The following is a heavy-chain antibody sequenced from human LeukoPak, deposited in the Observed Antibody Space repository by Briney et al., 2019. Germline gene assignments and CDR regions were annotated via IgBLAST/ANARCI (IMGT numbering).Heavy chain of an antibody. Sequence: ASVKVSCKASGYSFTTYYIHWVRQAPGQGLEWMGVINPSGGSTSFAQKFQARLTMTRDTSTSTVYMELSCLSSEDTAVYYCAREIVVVPSAMGFDPWGQGTLVTVSS. CDR2: INPSGGST. J-gene: IGHJ5*02. V-gene: IGHV1-46*01. CDR1: GYSFTTYY. D-gene: IGHD2-2*01. CDR3: AREIVVVPSAMGFDP.